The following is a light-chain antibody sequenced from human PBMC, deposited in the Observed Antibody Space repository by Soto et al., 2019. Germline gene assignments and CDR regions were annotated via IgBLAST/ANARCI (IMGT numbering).Light chain of an antibody. Sequence: EIVLTQSPATLSLSPGERATLSCRASPSVNNYLAWYQQTPGQAPRLLIYDASTRATGIPARFSGSGSGTDFTPTISSLEPEDFAVYYCQQRIDWPLTFGGGTKVDIK. CDR1: PSVNNY. J-gene: IGKJ4*01. CDR2: DAS. CDR3: QQRIDWPLT. V-gene: IGKV3-11*01.